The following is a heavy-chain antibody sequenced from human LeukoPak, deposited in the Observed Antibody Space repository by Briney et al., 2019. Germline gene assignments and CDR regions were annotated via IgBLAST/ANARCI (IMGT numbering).Heavy chain of an antibody. Sequence: SETLSLTCSVSGYSINSGYYWGWIRQPPGKGLEWIGSVFYSGRTYYNPSLKSRVTIFVDPSKNQFSLNLRSVTAADTAVYYCARHERCSSINCIYNWFDPWGQGTLVIVSS. CDR2: VFYSGRT. CDR1: GYSINSGYY. CDR3: ARHERCSSINCIYNWFDP. V-gene: IGHV4-38-2*02. J-gene: IGHJ5*02. D-gene: IGHD2-2*01.